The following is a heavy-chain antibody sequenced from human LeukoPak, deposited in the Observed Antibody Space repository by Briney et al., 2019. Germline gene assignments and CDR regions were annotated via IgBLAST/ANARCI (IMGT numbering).Heavy chain of an antibody. CDR2: IYYSGSI. CDR1: GGSISIYY. J-gene: IGHJ5*02. V-gene: IGHV4-59*08. D-gene: IGHD4-17*01. CDR3: ASTSKGHPYGDSIWFDP. Sequence: SETLSLTCTVSGGSISIYYWSWIRQPPGKGLEWIGYIYYSGSINYNPSLKGRVTISVDSSKHQFSLKLSSVTAADTAVYYCASTSKGHPYGDSIWFDPWGQGTLVTVSS.